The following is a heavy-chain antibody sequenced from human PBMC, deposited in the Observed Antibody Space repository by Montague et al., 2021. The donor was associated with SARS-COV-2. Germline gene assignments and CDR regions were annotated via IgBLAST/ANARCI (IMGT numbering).Heavy chain of an antibody. V-gene: IGHV4-59*05. CDR3: ARGMIRGVTTPFDY. Sequence: SETLSLTRSVSGGSISSYYWSWIRQSPGKGLEWIGNIYCSGTTYYNPSLQSRGTISVDTSKNHLSLRLSSVTAADTAVYFCARGMIRGVTTPFDYWGQGSQVTVSS. J-gene: IGHJ4*02. D-gene: IGHD3-10*01. CDR2: IYCSGTT. CDR1: GGSISSYY.